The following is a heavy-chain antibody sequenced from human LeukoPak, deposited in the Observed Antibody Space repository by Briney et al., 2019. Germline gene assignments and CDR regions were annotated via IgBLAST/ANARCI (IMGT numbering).Heavy chain of an antibody. Sequence: PGGSLRLSCAASGFTFSDYDMHGVRQATGKGLEWVPAIGTAGDTYYTGSVKGRFTISRENAKNSLYLQMNSLRAGDTAVYYCARVAKERVGGVYYFDYWGQGTLVTVSS. CDR1: GFTFSDYD. CDR2: IGTAGDT. CDR3: ARVAKERVGGVYYFDY. J-gene: IGHJ4*02. D-gene: IGHD1-1*01. V-gene: IGHV3-13*01.